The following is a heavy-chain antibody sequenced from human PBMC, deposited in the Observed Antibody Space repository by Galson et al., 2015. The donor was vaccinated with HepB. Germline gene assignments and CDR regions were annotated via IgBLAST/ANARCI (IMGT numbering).Heavy chain of an antibody. CDR2: ISGDGEST. CDR3: AKDISAAGPPTASDI. D-gene: IGHD6-13*01. CDR1: GFTFDHYA. Sequence: SLRLSCAASGFTFDHYAMHWVRRAPGKGLEWVSVISGDGESTYYAASVQGRFTISRDNSKNSLYLQMNSLRTEDTALYYCAKDISAAGPPTASDIWGQGTMVTVSS. J-gene: IGHJ3*02. V-gene: IGHV3-43D*03.